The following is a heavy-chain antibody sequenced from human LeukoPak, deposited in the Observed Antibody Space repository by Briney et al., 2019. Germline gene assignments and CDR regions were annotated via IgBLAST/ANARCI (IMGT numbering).Heavy chain of an antibody. CDR3: AKDLVSGCKGEIDY. CDR2: ISYDGSNK. J-gene: IGHJ4*02. Sequence: GGSLRLSCAASGFTFSSYGMHWVRQAPGKGLEWVAVISYDGSNKYYADSVKGRFTISRDNSKNTLYLQMNSLRAEDTAVYYCAKDLVSGCKGEIDYWGQGTLVTVSS. CDR1: GFTFSSYG. D-gene: IGHD2-15*01. V-gene: IGHV3-30*18.